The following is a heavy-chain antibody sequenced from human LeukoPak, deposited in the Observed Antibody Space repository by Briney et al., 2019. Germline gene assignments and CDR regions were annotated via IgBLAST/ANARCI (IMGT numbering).Heavy chain of an antibody. D-gene: IGHD3-10*01. J-gene: IGHJ5*01. CDR3: ARGPPDFYNSGSYYNGYNWFDS. V-gene: IGHV4-61*02. CDR2: IYSSGST. Sequence: SETLSLTCTVSGGSISNGTSYWTWIRQPAGKSLEWLGRIYSSGSTNYNPSLKSRVTISADTSKNQFSLTLTSVTAADTAVYYCARGPPDFYNSGSYYNGYNWFDSWGQGTLVTVSS. CDR1: GGSISNGTSY.